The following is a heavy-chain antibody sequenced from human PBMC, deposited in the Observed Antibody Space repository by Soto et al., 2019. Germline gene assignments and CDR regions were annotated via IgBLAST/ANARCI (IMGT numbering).Heavy chain of an antibody. CDR3: ARVVKNYYDSSGAPGAFDI. CDR2: IHYSGST. Sequence: SETLSLTCTVSGGSVSSGSYYWSWIRQPPGKGLEWIGYIHYSGSTNYNPSLKSRVTISVDTSKNQFSLKLSSVTAADTAVYYCARVVKNYYDSSGAPGAFDIWGQGTMVTVSS. CDR1: GGSVSSGSYY. V-gene: IGHV4-61*01. D-gene: IGHD3-22*01. J-gene: IGHJ3*02.